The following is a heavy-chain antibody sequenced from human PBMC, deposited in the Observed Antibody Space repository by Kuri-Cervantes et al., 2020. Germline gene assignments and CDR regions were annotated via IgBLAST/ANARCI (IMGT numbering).Heavy chain of an antibody. D-gene: IGHD2/OR15-2a*01. CDR1: GFTFSSYG. J-gene: IGHJ1*01. Sequence: GESLKISCAASGFTFSSYGMHWVRQAPGKGLEWVAVISYDGSNKYYADSVKGRFTISRDNAENSLYLQMNSLRDEDTAVYYCARGEYYNPFFHHWGQGTLVTVSS. V-gene: IGHV3-30*03. CDR3: ARGEYYNPFFHH. CDR2: ISYDGSNK.